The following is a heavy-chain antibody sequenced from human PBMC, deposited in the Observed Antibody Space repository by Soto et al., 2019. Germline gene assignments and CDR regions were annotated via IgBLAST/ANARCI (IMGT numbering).Heavy chain of an antibody. D-gene: IGHD2-2*01. CDR2: ISGSGGST. Sequence: RLSCAASGFTFSSYAMSWVRQAPGKGLEWVSAISGSGGSTYYADSVKGRFTISRDNSKNTLYLQMNSLRAEDTAVYYCAKEPKYCSSTSCFDNWFDPWGQGTLVTVSS. CDR3: AKEPKYCSSTSCFDNWFDP. V-gene: IGHV3-23*01. CDR1: GFTFSSYA. J-gene: IGHJ5*02.